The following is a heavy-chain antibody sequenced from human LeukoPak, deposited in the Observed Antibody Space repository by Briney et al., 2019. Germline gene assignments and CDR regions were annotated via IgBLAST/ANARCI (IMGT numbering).Heavy chain of an antibody. CDR1: GLPLCSYW. CDR3: ASLVIAIPNDY. Sequence: GGSLRLSCAASGLPLCSYWMQWVRQAPGKGGVWVSRINSDASSTSYADSVKGRFTNSRDNAKNTLYLQMNSLRAEYTAVYYCASLVIAIPNDYWGQGTLVTVSS. V-gene: IGHV3-74*01. CDR2: INSDASST. D-gene: IGHD2-21*01. J-gene: IGHJ4*02.